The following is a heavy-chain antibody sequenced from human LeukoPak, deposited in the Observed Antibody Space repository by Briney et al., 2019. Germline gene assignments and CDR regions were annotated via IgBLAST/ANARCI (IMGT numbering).Heavy chain of an antibody. Sequence: PSGRFLRLSCAASGITFDEYAMNWVRQAPGKGLEWVSNINWNTGVIVYADSVKGRFTVSRDNAKTSLFLQMNSLRAEDTALYYCAMESRIAVAAIDYWGQGTLVTVSS. V-gene: IGHV3-9*01. CDR3: AMESRIAVAAIDY. CDR2: INWNTGVI. CDR1: GITFDEYA. J-gene: IGHJ4*02. D-gene: IGHD6-19*01.